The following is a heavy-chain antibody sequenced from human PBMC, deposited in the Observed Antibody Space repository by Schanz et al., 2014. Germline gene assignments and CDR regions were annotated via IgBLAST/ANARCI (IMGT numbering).Heavy chain of an antibody. J-gene: IGHJ6*02. V-gene: IGHV3-33*01. Sequence: QVQLVESGGGVVQFGRSLRLSCVASGFTFSSYGMHWVRQAPGKGLEWVAVIWYDENNKYYADSVKGRFTVSRDNARNSLYLHMNTLGAEDTAVYYCARVRRRIATPSTPSFRNYYFYAMDVWVQGTTVTVS. D-gene: IGHD6-13*01. CDR2: IWYDENNK. CDR3: ARVRRRIATPSTPSFRNYYFYAMDV. CDR1: GFTFSSYG.